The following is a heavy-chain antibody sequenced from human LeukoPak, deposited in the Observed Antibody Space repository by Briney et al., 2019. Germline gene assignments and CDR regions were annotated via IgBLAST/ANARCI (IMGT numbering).Heavy chain of an antibody. V-gene: IGHV3-23*01. Sequence: GGSLRLSCAASGFTFSSYAMSWVRQAPGKGLEWVSAISGSGGSTYYADSVKGRFTISRDNSKNTLYLQMNSLRAEDTAVYYCAKASYYDSSGYYSVGSTSAEYFQHWGQGTLVTVSS. D-gene: IGHD3-22*01. J-gene: IGHJ1*01. CDR2: ISGSGGST. CDR3: AKASYYDSSGYYSVGSTSAEYFQH. CDR1: GFTFSSYA.